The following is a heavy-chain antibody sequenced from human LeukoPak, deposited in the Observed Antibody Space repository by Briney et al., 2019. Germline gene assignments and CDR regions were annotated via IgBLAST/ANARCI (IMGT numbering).Heavy chain of an antibody. Sequence: GASVKVSCKASGYTFINYTMHWVRQAPGQRLEWMGWINAGNRNTKYSQKFQGRVTITRDTSATIAYMELSSLRSEDTAVYYCARFARSEAADYWGQGTLVTVSS. CDR3: ARFARSEAADY. V-gene: IGHV1-3*01. CDR1: GYTFINYT. CDR2: INAGNRNT. J-gene: IGHJ4*02.